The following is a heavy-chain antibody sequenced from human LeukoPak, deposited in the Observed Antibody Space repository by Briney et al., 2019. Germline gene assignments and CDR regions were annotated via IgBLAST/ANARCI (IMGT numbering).Heavy chain of an antibody. CDR2: TYYSGST. CDR1: GGSISSYY. D-gene: IGHD3-22*01. CDR3: ARAPYDSGGYYDYYFDY. Sequence: SETLSLNCTVSGGSISSYYWSWLRQPTGKGLKWNGYTYYSGSTNYNPSLKSRVTISVDTSKNQFSLKLSSVTAADTAVYYCARAPYDSGGYYDYYFDYWGQGTLVAVSS. V-gene: IGHV4-59*08. J-gene: IGHJ4*02.